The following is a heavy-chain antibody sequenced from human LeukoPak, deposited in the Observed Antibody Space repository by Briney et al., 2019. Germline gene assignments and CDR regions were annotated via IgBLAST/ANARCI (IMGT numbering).Heavy chain of an antibody. D-gene: IGHD2-2*01. CDR1: GFTFSSYG. CDR2: ISYDGSNK. J-gene: IGHJ4*02. V-gene: IGHV3-30*03. Sequence: GRSLRLSCAASGFTFSSYGMHWVRQAPGKGLEWVAVISYDGSNKYYADSVKGRFTISRDNSKNTLYLQMNSLRAEDTAVYYCAREEVYCSSTSCLTLWRSGFDYWGQGTLVTVSS. CDR3: AREEVYCSSTSCLTLWRSGFDY.